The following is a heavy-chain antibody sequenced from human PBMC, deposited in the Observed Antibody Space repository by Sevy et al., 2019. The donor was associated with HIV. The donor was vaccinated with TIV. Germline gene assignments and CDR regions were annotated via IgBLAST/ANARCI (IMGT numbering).Heavy chain of an antibody. V-gene: IGHV1-69*13. D-gene: IGHD3-22*01. J-gene: IGHJ6*02. CDR3: ARDDSAMIVVATGGYYYYGMDV. CDR1: GGTFSSYA. CDR2: IIPIFGTA. Sequence: ASVKVSCKASGGTFSSYAISWVRQAPGQGLEWMGGIIPIFGTANYAQKFQGRVTITADESTSTAYMELSSLGSEDTAVYYCARDDSAMIVVATGGYYYYGMDVWGQGTTVTVSS.